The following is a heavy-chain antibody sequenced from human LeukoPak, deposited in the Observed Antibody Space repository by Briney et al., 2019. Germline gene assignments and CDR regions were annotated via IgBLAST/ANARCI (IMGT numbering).Heavy chain of an antibody. V-gene: IGHV3-30*03. J-gene: IGHJ4*02. CDR2: ISYDGSNK. CDR3: ARGIYYFDY. CDR1: GFTFSSYG. Sequence: GGPLRLSCAASGFTFSSYGMHWVRQAPGKGLEWVAVISYDGSNKYYADSVKGRFTISRDNSKNTLYLQMNSLRAEDTAVYYCARGIYYFDYWGQGTLVTVSS.